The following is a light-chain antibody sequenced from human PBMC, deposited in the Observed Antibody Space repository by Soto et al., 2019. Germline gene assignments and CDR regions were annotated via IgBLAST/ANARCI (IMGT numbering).Light chain of an antibody. CDR3: SSYTSSSTRRV. Sequence: QSALTQPASVSGSPGQSITISCTGTSSDVGGYNYVSWYQQHPGKAPKLMIYDASNRPSGVSNRFSGSKSGNTASLTISGLQAEDEADYYCSSYTSSSTRRVFGGGTKLTVL. CDR1: SSDVGGYNY. V-gene: IGLV2-14*01. CDR2: DAS. J-gene: IGLJ2*01.